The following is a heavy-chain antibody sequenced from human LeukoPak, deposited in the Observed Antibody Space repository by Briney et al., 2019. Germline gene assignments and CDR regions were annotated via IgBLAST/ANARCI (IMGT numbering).Heavy chain of an antibody. D-gene: IGHD3-10*01. J-gene: IGHJ4*02. V-gene: IGHV1-18*01. CDR1: GYTFTSYG. CDR2: ISAYNGNT. CDR3: ARDALVRGHDY. Sequence: ASVKVSCKASGYTFTSYGISWVRQAPGQGLEWMGWISAYNGNTNYAQKFQGRVTITRDTSASTAYMELSSLRSEDTAVYYRARDALVRGHDYWGQGTLVTVSS.